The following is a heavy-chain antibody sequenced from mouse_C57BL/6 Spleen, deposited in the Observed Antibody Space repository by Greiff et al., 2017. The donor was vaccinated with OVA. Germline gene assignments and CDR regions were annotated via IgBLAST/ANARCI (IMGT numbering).Heavy chain of an antibody. CDR2: IDPSDSYT. CDR3: ARVYDYWYFDV. Sequence: QVQLQQSGAELVMPGASVKLSCKASGYTFTSYWMHWVKQRPGQGLEWIGEIDPSDSYTNYNQKFKGKSTLTVDKSSSTAYMQLSSLTSEDSAVYYCARVYDYWYFDVWGTGTTVTVSS. CDR1: GYTFTSYW. D-gene: IGHD2-3*01. J-gene: IGHJ1*03. V-gene: IGHV1-69*01.